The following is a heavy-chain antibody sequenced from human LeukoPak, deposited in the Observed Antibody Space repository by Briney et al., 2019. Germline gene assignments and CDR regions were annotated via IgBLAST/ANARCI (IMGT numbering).Heavy chain of an antibody. D-gene: IGHD2-2*01. CDR1: GYTFTGYY. Sequence: GASVKVSCKASGYTFTGYYMHWVRQAPGQGLEWMGWINPNSGGTNYAQKFQGRVTMTRDTSISTAYMELSRLRSDDTAVYYCASCGSTGCLAHDAFDIWGQGTMVTVSS. CDR3: ASCGSTGCLAHDAFDI. CDR2: INPNSGGT. V-gene: IGHV1-2*02. J-gene: IGHJ3*02.